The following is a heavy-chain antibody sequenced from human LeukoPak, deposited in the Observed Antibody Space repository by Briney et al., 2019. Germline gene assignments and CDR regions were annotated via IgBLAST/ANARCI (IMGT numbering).Heavy chain of an antibody. J-gene: IGHJ3*02. D-gene: IGHD2-21*02. CDR1: GFTFSSYW. CDR3: ARTVVTDAFDI. CDR2: INSDGSST. Sequence: GGSLRLSCAASGFTFSSYWMHWVRQAPGKGLVWVSRINSDGSSTSYADSVKGRFTISRDNAKNSLYLQMNSLRAEDTAVYYCARTVVTDAFDIWGQGTMVTVSS. V-gene: IGHV3-74*01.